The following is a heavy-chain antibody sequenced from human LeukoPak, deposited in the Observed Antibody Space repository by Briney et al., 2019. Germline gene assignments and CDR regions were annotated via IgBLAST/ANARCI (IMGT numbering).Heavy chain of an antibody. D-gene: IGHD3-22*01. CDR2: IDPSDSYT. J-gene: IGHJ4*02. V-gene: IGHV5-10-1*01. CDR3: ARQGGDYGNDSSGYYSGL. Sequence: GESLKISCKGSGYSFTSYWISWVRQLPGKGLEWMGRIDPSDSYTNYSPSFQGHVTISADESISTAYLQWSSLKASDTAMYYCARQGGDYGNDSSGYYSGLWGQGTLVTVSS. CDR1: GYSFTSYW.